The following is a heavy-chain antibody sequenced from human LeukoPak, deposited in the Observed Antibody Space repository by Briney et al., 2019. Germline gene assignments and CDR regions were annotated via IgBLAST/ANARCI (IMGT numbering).Heavy chain of an antibody. Sequence: GASVKVSCKASGGTFSSYAISWVRQAPGQGLEWMGRIISIFGIANYAQKFQGRVTITADKSTSTAYMELSSLRSEDTAVYYCARDWAPMVRYWFDPWGQGTLVTVSS. CDR1: GGTFSSYA. J-gene: IGHJ5*02. V-gene: IGHV1-69*04. CDR2: IISIFGIA. D-gene: IGHD3-10*01. CDR3: ARDWAPMVRYWFDP.